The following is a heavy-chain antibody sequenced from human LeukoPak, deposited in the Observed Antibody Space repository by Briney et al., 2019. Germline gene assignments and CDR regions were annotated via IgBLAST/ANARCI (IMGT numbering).Heavy chain of an antibody. Sequence: NPSETLSLTCTVSGGSINSSSYYWGWIRQPPGKGLEWIGTIYYSGSTYYNPSLKSRVTISVDTFKNQFSLKLSSVTASGTAVYYCARRFAPSRNDAFDIWGQGKMVTVSS. V-gene: IGHV4-39*01. CDR2: IYYSGST. J-gene: IGHJ3*02. CDR3: ARRFAPSRNDAFDI. CDR1: GGSINSSSYY. D-gene: IGHD3-10*01.